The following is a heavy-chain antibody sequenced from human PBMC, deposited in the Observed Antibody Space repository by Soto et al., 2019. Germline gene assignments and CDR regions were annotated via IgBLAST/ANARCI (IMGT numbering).Heavy chain of an antibody. CDR3: ASAVYCGDDCYSYGMDV. J-gene: IGHJ6*02. CDR2: ISAFNYKA. D-gene: IGHD2-21*02. CDR1: GYNYNNYG. Sequence: QVQLVQSGGEVKKPGASVKVSCKASGYNYNNYGVTWVRQAPGQGLEWMGWISAFNYKANYAPNIQDRVTMTIDTSTNTSNMKLFSLTSDDTAIDYCASAVYCGDDCYSYGMDVWGQGTTVTVSS. V-gene: IGHV1-18*04.